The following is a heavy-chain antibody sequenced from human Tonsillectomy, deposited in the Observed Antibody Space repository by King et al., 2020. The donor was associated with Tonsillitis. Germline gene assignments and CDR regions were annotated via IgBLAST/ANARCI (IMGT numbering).Heavy chain of an antibody. CDR2: IKQDGSEK. CDR1: GFTFSSYW. Sequence: VQLVESGGGLVQPGGSLRLSCAASGFTFSSYWMSWVRQAPGKGLGWVANIKQDGSEKYYVDSVKGRFTISRDNAKNSLYLQMNRLRAEDTAVYYCARDTDTPMVTAAFDIWGQGTMVTVSS. CDR3: ARDTDTPMVTAAFDI. J-gene: IGHJ3*02. D-gene: IGHD5-18*01. V-gene: IGHV3-7*03.